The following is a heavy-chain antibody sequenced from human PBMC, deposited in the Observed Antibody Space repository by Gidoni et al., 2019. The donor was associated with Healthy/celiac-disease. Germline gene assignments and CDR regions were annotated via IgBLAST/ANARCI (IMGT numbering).Heavy chain of an antibody. CDR3: ARDVGAIEFDP. V-gene: IGHV4-59*01. CDR2: IYYSRST. CDR1: GGSISSYY. D-gene: IGHD1-26*01. J-gene: IGHJ5*02. Sequence: QVQLQESGPVLVKPSETLSPTCTVSGGSISSYYWSWIRQPPGKGLEWLGYIYYSRSTNYNPSLKSRVTISVDTSKNQFSLKLSSVTAADTAVYSCARDVGAIEFDPWGQGTLVTVSS.